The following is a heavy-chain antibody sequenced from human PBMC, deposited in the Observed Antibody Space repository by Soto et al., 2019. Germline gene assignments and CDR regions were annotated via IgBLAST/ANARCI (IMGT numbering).Heavy chain of an antibody. Sequence: GGSLRLSCADSGFTFSSYWMSWVRQAPGKGLEWVANIKQDGSEKYYVDSVKGRFTISRDNAKNSLYLQMNSLRVEDTAGYYCVRAIAAAGSYWGQGTLVTVSS. J-gene: IGHJ4*02. CDR1: GFTFSSYW. V-gene: IGHV3-7*01. CDR2: IKQDGSEK. D-gene: IGHD6-13*01. CDR3: VRAIAAAGSY.